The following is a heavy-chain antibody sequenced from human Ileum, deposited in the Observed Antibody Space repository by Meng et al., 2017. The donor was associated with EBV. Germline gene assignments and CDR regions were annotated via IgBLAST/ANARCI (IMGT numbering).Heavy chain of an antibody. Sequence: QVKVQWSGPGLVKPSGTLSLTCIFSDLYINNNVWWSWVRQPPGKGLEWIGEIYYSGNTYYNPSLKSRVTISVDKSNNQFSLRLSSVTAADTAVYYCARGGSGYYYGSGFDYWGQGTLVTVSS. D-gene: IGHD3-10*01. CDR2: IYYSGNT. CDR1: DLYINNNVW. CDR3: ARGGSGYYYGSGFDY. V-gene: IGHV4-4*02. J-gene: IGHJ4*02.